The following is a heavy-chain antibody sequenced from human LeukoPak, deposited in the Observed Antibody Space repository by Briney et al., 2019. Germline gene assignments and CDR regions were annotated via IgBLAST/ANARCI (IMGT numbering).Heavy chain of an antibody. CDR3: ARLTFWSGYYYFDY. Sequence: PSETLSLTCTVSGGSISSSSYYWGWIRQPPGKGLEWIGSIYYSGSTYYNPSLKSRVTISVDTSKNQFSLKLSPVTAADTAVYYCARLTFWSGYYYFDYWGQGTLVTVSS. D-gene: IGHD3-3*01. CDR1: GGSISSSSYY. CDR2: IYYSGST. J-gene: IGHJ4*02. V-gene: IGHV4-39*01.